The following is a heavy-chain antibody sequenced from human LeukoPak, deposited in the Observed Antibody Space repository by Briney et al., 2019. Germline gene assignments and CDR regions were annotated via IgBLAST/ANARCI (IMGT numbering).Heavy chain of an antibody. J-gene: IGHJ6*02. CDR2: VSSSSSTI. D-gene: IGHD3-9*01. CDR3: ARESDMTYYSGMDV. Sequence: GGSLRLSCAASGFTFSSYSMNWVRQAPGKGLEWVSYVSSSSSTIYYADSVKGRFTISRDNAKNSLYLQMNSLRDEDTAVYYCARESDMTYYSGMDVWGQGATVTVS. CDR1: GFTFSSYS. V-gene: IGHV3-48*02.